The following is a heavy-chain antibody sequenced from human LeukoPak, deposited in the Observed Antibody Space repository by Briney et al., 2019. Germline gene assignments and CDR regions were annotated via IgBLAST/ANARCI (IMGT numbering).Heavy chain of an antibody. CDR3: ARRISGAWFDP. CDR1: GGSFSGYY. J-gene: IGHJ5*02. D-gene: IGHD2-15*01. Sequence: SETLSLTCAAYGGSFSGYYWSWIRQPPGKGLEWIGEINHSGSTNYNPSLKSRVTISVDTSKNQFSLKLSSVTAADTALYYCARRISGAWFDPWGQGTLVTVSS. V-gene: IGHV4-34*01. CDR2: INHSGST.